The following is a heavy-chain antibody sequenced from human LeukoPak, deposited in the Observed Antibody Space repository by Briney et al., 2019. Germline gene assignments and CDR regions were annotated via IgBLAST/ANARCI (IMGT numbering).Heavy chain of an antibody. Sequence: SETLSLTCAVYGGSFSGYYWSWIRQPPGKGLEWIGEINHSGSTNYNPPLKSRVTTSVDTSKNQFSLKLSSVTAADTAMYYCARGKPSYGSGTFYRPLEPNYMDVWGKGTTVTVSS. CDR3: ARGKPSYGSGTFYRPLEPNYMDV. V-gene: IGHV4-34*01. CDR2: INHSGST. J-gene: IGHJ6*03. D-gene: IGHD3-10*01. CDR1: GGSFSGYY.